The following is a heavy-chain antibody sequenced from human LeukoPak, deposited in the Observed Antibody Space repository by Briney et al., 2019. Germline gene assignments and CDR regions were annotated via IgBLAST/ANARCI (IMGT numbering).Heavy chain of an antibody. V-gene: IGHV5-51*01. CDR3: ARRRGSGWYYAFDI. J-gene: IGHJ3*02. CDR1: GYSFTSYW. D-gene: IGHD6-19*01. CDR2: IYPGDSGP. Sequence: RGESLKISCKGSGYSFTSYWIGWVRQMPGKGLEWMGIIYPGDSGPGYSPSFQGQVTISADKSISTAYLQWSSLKASDTAMYYCARRRGSGWYYAFDIWGQGTMVTVSS.